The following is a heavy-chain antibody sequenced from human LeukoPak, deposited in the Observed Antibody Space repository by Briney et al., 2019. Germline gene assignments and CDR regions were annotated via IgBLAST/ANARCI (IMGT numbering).Heavy chain of an antibody. CDR1: GFTFSSYG. D-gene: IGHD5-12*01. J-gene: IGHJ4*02. Sequence: PGRSLRLSCAASGFTFSSYGMHWVRQAPGKGLEWVAVISYDASNKYDADSVKGRFTISRDNSKNTLYLQMNSLRVEDTAVYYCARASRGYSGYEGLDYWGQGTVVTVSS. CDR3: ARASRGYSGYEGLDY. CDR2: ISYDASNK. V-gene: IGHV3-30*03.